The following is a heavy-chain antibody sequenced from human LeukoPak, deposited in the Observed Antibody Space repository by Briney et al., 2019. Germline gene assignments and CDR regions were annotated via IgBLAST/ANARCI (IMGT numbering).Heavy chain of an antibody. J-gene: IGHJ4*02. CDR2: ISGSGGST. D-gene: IGHD3-9*01. CDR1: GFTFSSYA. CDR3: AKDTRRISYFDWSGY. Sequence: GGSLRLSCAASGFTFSSYAMSWVRQAPGKGLEWVSAISGSGGSTYYADSVKGRFTISRDNSKNTLYLQMNSLRAEDTAVYYCAKDTRRISYFDWSGYWGQGTLVTVSS. V-gene: IGHV3-23*01.